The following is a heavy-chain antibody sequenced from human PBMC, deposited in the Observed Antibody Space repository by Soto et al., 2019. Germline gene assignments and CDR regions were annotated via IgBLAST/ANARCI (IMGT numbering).Heavy chain of an antibody. V-gene: IGHV1-69*05. Sequence: SVKVCCKASGGKFISYAISWVRQAPGQGLEWMGGIIPIFGTANYAQKFQERVTITRDMSTNTAYMELTSLRSEDTAVYYCAADPYCGGXCYFDYWGQGIMVTVSS. D-gene: IGHD2-21*02. J-gene: IGHJ4*02. CDR2: IIPIFGTA. CDR1: GGKFISYA. CDR3: AADPYCGGXCYFDY.